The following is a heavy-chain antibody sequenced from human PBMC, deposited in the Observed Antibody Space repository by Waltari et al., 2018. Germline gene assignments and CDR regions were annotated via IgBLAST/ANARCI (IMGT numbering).Heavy chain of an antibody. Sequence: QVQLQQWGAGLLKPSETLSLTCAVYGGSFSGYYWSWIRQPPGKGLEWIGEINHSGSTNYNPSLKSRVTISVDTSKNQFSLKLSSVTAADTAVYYCARNGGWVGAMAMGYWGQGTLVTVSS. D-gene: IGHD1-26*01. J-gene: IGHJ4*02. CDR3: ARNGGWVGAMAMGY. CDR2: INHSGST. CDR1: GGSFSGYY. V-gene: IGHV4-34*01.